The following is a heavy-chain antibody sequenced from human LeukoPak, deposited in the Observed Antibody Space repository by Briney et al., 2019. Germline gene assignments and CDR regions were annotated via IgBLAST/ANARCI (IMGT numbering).Heavy chain of an antibody. V-gene: IGHV4-30-4*08. CDR2: IYYSGST. D-gene: IGHD3-3*01. CDR3: ARGTRDFWKPTYYYYMDV. CDR1: GGSISSGDYY. Sequence: PSETLSLTCTVSGGSISSGDYYWSWIRQPPGKGLEWIGYIYYSGSTYYNPSLKSRVTMSVDTSKNQFSLKLSSVTAADTAVYYCARGTRDFWKPTYYYYMDVWGKGTTVTVSS. J-gene: IGHJ6*03.